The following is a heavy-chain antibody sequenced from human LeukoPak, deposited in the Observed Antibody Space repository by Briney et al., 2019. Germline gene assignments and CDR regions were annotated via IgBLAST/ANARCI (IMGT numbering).Heavy chain of an antibody. J-gene: IGHJ6*03. CDR2: MNPNSGNT. CDR3: ARAGGYSYGGYYYYYYMDV. CDR1: GYTFPSYD. D-gene: IGHD5-18*01. Sequence: GASVKVSCKASGYTFPSYDINWVRQATGQGLEWMGWMNPNSGNTGYAQKFQGRVTMTRNTSISTAYMELSSLRSEDTAVYYCARAGGYSYGGYYYYYYMDVWGKGTTVTVSS. V-gene: IGHV1-8*01.